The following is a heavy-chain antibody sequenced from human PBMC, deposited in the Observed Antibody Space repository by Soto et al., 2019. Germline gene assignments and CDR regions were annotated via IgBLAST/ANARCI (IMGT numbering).Heavy chain of an antibody. CDR1: GGSISSGGYS. Sequence: QLQLQESGSGLVKPSQTLSLTCAVSGGSISSGGYSWSWIRQPPGKGLEWIGYIYHSGSTYYNPSPKGRITLSVDRAKNQFSLKLSSVTAADSAVYYCASGPPFGRWGQGTLVTVSS. D-gene: IGHD3-3*01. CDR3: ASGPPFGR. CDR2: IYHSGST. J-gene: IGHJ4*02. V-gene: IGHV4-30-2*01.